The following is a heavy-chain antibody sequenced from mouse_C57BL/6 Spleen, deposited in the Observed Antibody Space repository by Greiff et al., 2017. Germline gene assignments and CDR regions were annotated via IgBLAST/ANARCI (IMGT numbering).Heavy chain of an antibody. J-gene: IGHJ1*03. Sequence: EVQLVESGGGLVKPGGSLKLSCAASGFTFSDYGMHWVRQAPEKGLEWVAYISSGSSTIYYADTVKGRFTISRDNAKNTLFLQMTSLRSEDTAMYYCARCYDGYYRYFDVWGTGTTVTVSS. V-gene: IGHV5-17*01. CDR2: ISSGSSTI. CDR1: GFTFSDYG. D-gene: IGHD2-3*01. CDR3: ARCYDGYYRYFDV.